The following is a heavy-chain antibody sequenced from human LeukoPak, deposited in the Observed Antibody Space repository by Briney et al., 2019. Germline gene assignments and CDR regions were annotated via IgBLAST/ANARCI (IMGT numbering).Heavy chain of an antibody. CDR1: GYTFSDFS. J-gene: IGHJ4*02. CDR2: ISGRSNYR. D-gene: IGHD3-22*01. CDR3: VRLRRNNDRSGYYYYYDY. V-gene: IGHV3-21*01. Sequence: PGGSLRLSCAASGYTFSDFSVNWVRQAPGKGLEWVASISGRSNYRYYADSVRGRFNISRDDARDSLFLQMNSLRAEDTAVYFCVRLRRNNDRSGYYYYYDYWGQGTLVTVSS.